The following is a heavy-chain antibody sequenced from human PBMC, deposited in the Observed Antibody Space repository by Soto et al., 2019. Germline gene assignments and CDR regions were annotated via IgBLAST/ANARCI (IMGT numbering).Heavy chain of an antibody. D-gene: IGHD3-3*01. CDR1: GGSISNYF. CDR2: IDNSGST. J-gene: IGHJ4*02. CDR3: ARGGQDFWSGPFDY. V-gene: IGHV4-4*07. Sequence: PSGTLSLTCTVSGGSISNYFCNWIRQPAGKGLEWIGRIDNSGSTNYNPSLKSRITMSADTSRNQFSLKLNSVTAADTAVYYCARGGQDFWSGPFDYCGQGALVTVS.